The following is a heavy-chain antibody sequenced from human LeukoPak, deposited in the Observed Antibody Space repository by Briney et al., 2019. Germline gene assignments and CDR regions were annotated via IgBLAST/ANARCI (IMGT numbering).Heavy chain of an antibody. D-gene: IGHD5-18*01. CDR1: GFNVSSNY. J-gene: IGHJ6*03. Sequence: GGSLRLSCAASGFNVSSNYMSWVRQAPGKGLEWVSLLYSGGSAFHADSVKGRFTISRDNSKKTLYLQLNRLRAEDTAVYYCARAGGGYRYGYYYHFYMEVSGKETTVTVSS. CDR2: LYSGGSA. CDR3: ARAGGGYRYGYYYHFYMEV. V-gene: IGHV3-53*01.